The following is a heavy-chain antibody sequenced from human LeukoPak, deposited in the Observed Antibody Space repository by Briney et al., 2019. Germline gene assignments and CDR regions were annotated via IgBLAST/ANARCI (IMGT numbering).Heavy chain of an antibody. D-gene: IGHD4/OR15-4a*01. CDR3: ARLANTGDAFDI. Sequence: PSETLSLTCAVSGDSISSTNWWSWVRQPPGKGLEWIGEIYHSGSTNYNPSLKSRVTISLDKSKNQFSLKLSSVTAADTAVYYCARLANTGDAFDIWGQGTMVTVSS. CDR1: GDSISSTNW. CDR2: IYHSGST. V-gene: IGHV4-4*02. J-gene: IGHJ3*02.